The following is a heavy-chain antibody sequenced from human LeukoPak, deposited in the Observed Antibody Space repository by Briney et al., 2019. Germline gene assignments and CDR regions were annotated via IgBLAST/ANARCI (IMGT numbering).Heavy chain of an antibody. CDR2: IYYSGST. CDR1: GGSISSYY. Sequence: SETLSLTCTVSGGSISSYYWSWIRQPPGKGLERIGYIYYSGSTNYNPSLKSRVTISVDTSKNQFSLKLSSVTAADTAVYYCARVLAVAGSMYYYYYMDVWGKGTTVAVSS. CDR3: ARVLAVAGSMYYYYYMDV. D-gene: IGHD6-19*01. V-gene: IGHV4-59*01. J-gene: IGHJ6*03.